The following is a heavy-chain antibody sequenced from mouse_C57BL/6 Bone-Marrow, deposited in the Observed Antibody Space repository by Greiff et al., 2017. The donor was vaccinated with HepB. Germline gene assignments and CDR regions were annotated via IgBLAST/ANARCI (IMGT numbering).Heavy chain of an antibody. J-gene: IGHJ3*01. CDR3: TVWLRRRTWFAY. V-gene: IGHV1-5*01. Sequence: VQLKESGTVLARPGASVKMSCKTSGYTFTSYWMHWVKQRPGQGLEWIGAIYPGNSDTSYNQKFKGKAKLTAVTSASTAYMELSSLTNEDSAVYYCTVWLRRRTWFAYWGQGTLVTVSA. CDR2: IYPGNSDT. D-gene: IGHD2-2*01. CDR1: GYTFTSYW.